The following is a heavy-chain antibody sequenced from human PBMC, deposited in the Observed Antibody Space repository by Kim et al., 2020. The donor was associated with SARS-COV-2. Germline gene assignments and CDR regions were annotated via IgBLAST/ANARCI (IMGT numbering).Heavy chain of an antibody. J-gene: IGHJ3*02. Sequence: GGSLRLSCAASGFTFSSYSMNWVRQAPGKGLEWVSSISSSSSYIYYADSVKGRFTISRDNAKNSLYLQMNSLRAEDTAVYYCARGLVTPVAFDIWGQGTMVTVSS. CDR2: ISSSSSYI. V-gene: IGHV3-21*01. CDR1: GFTFSSYS. D-gene: IGHD4-4*01. CDR3: ARGLVTPVAFDI.